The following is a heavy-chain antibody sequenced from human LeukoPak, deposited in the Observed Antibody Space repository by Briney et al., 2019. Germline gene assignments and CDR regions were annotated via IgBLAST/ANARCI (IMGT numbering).Heavy chain of an antibody. D-gene: IGHD3-10*01. J-gene: IGHJ3*02. CDR3: ARESILLPPGAFDI. CDR2: ICYSGST. V-gene: IGHV4-59*01. Sequence: SETLSLTCTVSGGSISSYYWSWIRQPPGKGLEWIGYICYSGSTNYNPSLKSRVTISVDTSKNQFSLKLSSVTAADTAVYYCARESILLPPGAFDIWGQGTMVTVSS. CDR1: GGSISSYY.